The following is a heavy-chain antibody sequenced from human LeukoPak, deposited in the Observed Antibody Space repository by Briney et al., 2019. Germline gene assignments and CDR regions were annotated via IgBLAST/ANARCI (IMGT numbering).Heavy chain of an antibody. D-gene: IGHD6-13*01. CDR2: ISGSGGST. Sequence: GGSLRLSCAASGFTFSSYAMSWVRQAPGKGLEWVSAISGSGGSTYYADSVKGRFTISRDNSKNTLYLQMNSLRAEDTAVYYCAPVIAAAPLGDYWGQGTLVTVSS. CDR1: GFTFSSYA. J-gene: IGHJ4*02. CDR3: APVIAAAPLGDY. V-gene: IGHV3-23*01.